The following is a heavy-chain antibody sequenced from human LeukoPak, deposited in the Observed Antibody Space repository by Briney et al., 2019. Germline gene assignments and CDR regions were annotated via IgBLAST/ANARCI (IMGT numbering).Heavy chain of an antibody. D-gene: IGHD1-26*01. Sequence: GRSLRLSCAASGFTFDDYGMSWVRQAPGKGLEWVSGINWNGGSTGYADSVKGRFTISRDNAKNSLYLQMNSLRAEDTALYYCASLGLKEPPHWGQGTLVTVSS. V-gene: IGHV3-20*04. J-gene: IGHJ4*02. CDR1: GFTFDDYG. CDR3: ASLGLKEPPH. CDR2: INWNGGST.